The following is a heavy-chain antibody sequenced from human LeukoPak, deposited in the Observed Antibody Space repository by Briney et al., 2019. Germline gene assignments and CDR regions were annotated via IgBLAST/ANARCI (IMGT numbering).Heavy chain of an antibody. J-gene: IGHJ3*02. Sequence: GEPLKISCKGSGYSFTNYWIGWVRQMPGKGLDWMGIIYPGDSDPRYSPPFQGQVTISADKSISTAYLQWSSLKASDTAMYYCARPISGSRDAFDMWGQGTMVTVSS. D-gene: IGHD1-26*01. CDR1: GYSFTNYW. CDR3: ARPISGSRDAFDM. CDR2: IYPGDSDP. V-gene: IGHV5-51*01.